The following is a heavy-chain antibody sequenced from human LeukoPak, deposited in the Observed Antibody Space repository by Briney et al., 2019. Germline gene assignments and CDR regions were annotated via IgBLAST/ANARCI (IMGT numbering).Heavy chain of an antibody. D-gene: IGHD1-1*01. CDR1: GFTFSDYY. CDR3: ARVHRRNDPYFDY. CDR2: ISSSGSTI. J-gene: IGHJ4*02. Sequence: PGGSLRLSCAASGFTFSDYYMSWIRQAPGKGLGWVSYISSSGSTIFYADSEKGRFTISRDNAKNSLYLQMNSLRAEDTAVYYCARVHRRNDPYFDYGGQGTLVTVSS. V-gene: IGHV3-11*01.